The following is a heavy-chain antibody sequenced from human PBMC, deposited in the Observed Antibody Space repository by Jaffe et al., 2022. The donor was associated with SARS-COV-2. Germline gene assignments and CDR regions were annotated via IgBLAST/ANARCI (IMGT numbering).Heavy chain of an antibody. CDR2: INHSGST. Sequence: QVQLQQWGAGLLKPSETLSLTCAVYGGSFSGYYWSWIRQPPGKGLEWIGEINHSGSTNYNPSLKSRVTISVDTSKNQFSLKLSSVTAADTAVYYCARVYIAALPAAFDIWGQGTMVTVSS. CDR3: ARVYIAALPAAFDI. CDR1: GGSFSGYY. J-gene: IGHJ3*02. D-gene: IGHD6-6*01. V-gene: IGHV4-34*01.